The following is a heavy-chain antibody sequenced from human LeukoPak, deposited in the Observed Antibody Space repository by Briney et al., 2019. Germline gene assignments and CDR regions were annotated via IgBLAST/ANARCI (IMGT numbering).Heavy chain of an antibody. J-gene: IGHJ4*02. CDR2: IYSGGST. D-gene: IGHD3-22*01. Sequence: GGSLRLSCAASGFTVSSNYMSWVRQAPGKGLEWVSVIYSGGSTYYADSVKGRFTISRDNSKNTLYLQMNSLRAEDTAVYYCARESYDSSGYYLTSFDYWGQGTLVTDSS. CDR3: ARESYDSSGYYLTSFDY. V-gene: IGHV3-53*01. CDR1: GFTVSSNY.